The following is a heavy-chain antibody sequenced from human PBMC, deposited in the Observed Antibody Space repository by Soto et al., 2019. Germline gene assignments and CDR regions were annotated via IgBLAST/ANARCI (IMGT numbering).Heavy chain of an antibody. CDR1: GYTFTAYA. J-gene: IGHJ4*02. CDR2: INVGSGNT. Sequence: QVQLVQSGAEVEKPGASVQVSCKASGYTFTAYAIHWLRQAPGQRLEWRGWINVGSGNTKYSQKFQGRVTITRDTSATAAYMELSRLRSEDTAVYYCAREANFDLWSSYGPPDHWGQGTLVTVSS. D-gene: IGHD3-3*01. V-gene: IGHV1-3*01. CDR3: AREANFDLWSSYGPPDH.